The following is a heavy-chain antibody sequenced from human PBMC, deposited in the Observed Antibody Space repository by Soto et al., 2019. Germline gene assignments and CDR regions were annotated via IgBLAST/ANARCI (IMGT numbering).Heavy chain of an antibody. CDR3: ARVVSIAAAGQIFDY. Sequence: QVQLVQSGAEVKKPGASVKVSCKASGYTFTSYYMHWVRQAPGQGLEWMGIINPSGGSTSYAQKFQGRVTMTRDTSTSRVYMELSSPRSEDTAVYYCARVVSIAAAGQIFDYWGQGTLVTVSS. D-gene: IGHD6-13*01. CDR2: INPSGGST. CDR1: GYTFTSYY. J-gene: IGHJ4*02. V-gene: IGHV1-46*03.